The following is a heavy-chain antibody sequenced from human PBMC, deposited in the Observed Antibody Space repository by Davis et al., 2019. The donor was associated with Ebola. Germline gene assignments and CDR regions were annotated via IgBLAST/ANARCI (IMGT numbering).Heavy chain of an antibody. Sequence: GESLKISCAASGFTFSSYSMNWVRQAPGKGLEWVSSISSSSSYIYYADSVKGRFTISRDNSKNTLYLQMNSLRVDDTAVYYCARDILSGDGYIDFDYWGQGTLVTVSS. D-gene: IGHD5-24*01. CDR3: ARDILSGDGYIDFDY. V-gene: IGHV3-21*04. CDR1: GFTFSSYS. J-gene: IGHJ4*02. CDR2: ISSSSSYI.